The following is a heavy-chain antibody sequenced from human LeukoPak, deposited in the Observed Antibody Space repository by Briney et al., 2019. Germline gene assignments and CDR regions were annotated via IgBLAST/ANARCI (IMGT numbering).Heavy chain of an antibody. CDR1: GFTFIDYT. CDR2: ISSSSGFI. Sequence: NAGGSLRLSCAASGFTFIDYTMNWLRQAPGKGLEWVSSISSSSGFIYYADSVRGRFTISRDNAKNSLYLQMNSLRAEDTAVYYCARGTVTTDYWGQGALVAVSS. D-gene: IGHD4-17*01. V-gene: IGHV3-21*01. J-gene: IGHJ4*02. CDR3: ARGTVTTDY.